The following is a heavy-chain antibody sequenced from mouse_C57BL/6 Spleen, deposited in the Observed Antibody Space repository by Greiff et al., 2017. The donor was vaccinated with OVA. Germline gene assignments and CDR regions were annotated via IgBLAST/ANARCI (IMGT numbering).Heavy chain of an antibody. Sequence: QVQLQQSGAELVKPGASVKLSCKASGYTFTSYWMHWVKQRPGQGLEWIGMIHPNSGSTNYNEKFKSKATLTVDKSSSIAYMQLSSLTSEDSAVYYCARWDYGSSYDYAMDYWGQGTSVTVSS. J-gene: IGHJ4*01. CDR3: ARWDYGSSYDYAMDY. CDR2: IHPNSGST. CDR1: GYTFTSYW. V-gene: IGHV1-64*01. D-gene: IGHD1-1*01.